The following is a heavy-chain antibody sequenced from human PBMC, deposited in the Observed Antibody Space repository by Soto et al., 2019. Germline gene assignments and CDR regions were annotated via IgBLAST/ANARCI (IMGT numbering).Heavy chain of an antibody. CDR1: GYTFTSYY. V-gene: IGHV1-46*03. Sequence: ASVKVSCKASGYTFTSYYMHWVRQAPGQGLEWMGIINPSGGSTSYAQKFQGRVTMTRDTSTSTVYMELSSLRSEDTAVYYCARDSDWVYDYIWGSYTSIDDWGQGTLVTVSS. CDR3: ARDSDWVYDYIWGSYTSIDD. D-gene: IGHD3-16*01. CDR2: INPSGGST. J-gene: IGHJ4*02.